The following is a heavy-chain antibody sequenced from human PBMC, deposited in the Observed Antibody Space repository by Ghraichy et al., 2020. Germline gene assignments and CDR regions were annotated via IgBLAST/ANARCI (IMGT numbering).Heavy chain of an antibody. D-gene: IGHD3-10*01. CDR1: GFTFSSYG. Sequence: GGSLRLSCAASGFTFSSYGMHWVRQAPGKGLEWVAVIWYDGSNKYYADSVKGRFTISRDNSKNTLYLQMNSLRAEDTAVYYCARDRYYGSGTWGWFDPWGQGTLVTVSS. V-gene: IGHV3-33*01. CDR3: ARDRYYGSGTWGWFDP. J-gene: IGHJ5*02. CDR2: IWYDGSNK.